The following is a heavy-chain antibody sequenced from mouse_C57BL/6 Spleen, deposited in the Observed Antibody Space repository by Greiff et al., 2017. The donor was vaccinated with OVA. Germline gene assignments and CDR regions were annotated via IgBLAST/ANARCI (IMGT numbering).Heavy chain of an antibody. CDR3: ARSDYDYDGYYYAMDY. V-gene: IGHV1-26*01. D-gene: IGHD2-4*01. CDR1: GYTFTDYY. CDR2: INPNNGGT. J-gene: IGHJ4*01. Sequence: VQLQQSGPELVKPGASVKISCKASGYTFTDYYMNWVKQSHGKSLEWIGDINPNNGGTSYNQKFKGKATLTVDKSSSTAYMELRSLTSEDSAVYYCARSDYDYDGYYYAMDYWGQGTSVTVSS.